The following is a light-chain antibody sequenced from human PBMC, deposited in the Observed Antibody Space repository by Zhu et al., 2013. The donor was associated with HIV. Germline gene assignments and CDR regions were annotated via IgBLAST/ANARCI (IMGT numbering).Light chain of an antibody. CDR2: GAS. J-gene: IGKJ1*01. CDR3: QQSYSTPPT. V-gene: IGKV1-39*01. Sequence: DIQMTQSPSSLSPSVGDRVTITCRASQSISNSLNWYQQKPGKAPKLLIYGASSLQSGVPSRFSGSGSGTDFTLTISSLQPEDFATYYCQQSYSTPPTFGQGTKVEIK. CDR1: QSISNS.